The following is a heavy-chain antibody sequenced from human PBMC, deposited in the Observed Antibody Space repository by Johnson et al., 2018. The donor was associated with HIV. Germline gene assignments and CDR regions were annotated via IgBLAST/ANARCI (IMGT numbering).Heavy chain of an antibody. Sequence: QVQLVESGGGVVQPGKSLTLSCVASGLSFSNFGIHWVRQAPGKGPEWVSVIYSGGSTYYADSVKGRFTISRDNSKNTLYLQMNSLRAEDTAVYYCAKDARTRWELEPDAFDIWGQGTMVTVSS. CDR1: GLSFSNFG. CDR3: AKDARTRWELEPDAFDI. V-gene: IGHV3-NL1*01. CDR2: IYSGGST. J-gene: IGHJ3*02. D-gene: IGHD1-26*01.